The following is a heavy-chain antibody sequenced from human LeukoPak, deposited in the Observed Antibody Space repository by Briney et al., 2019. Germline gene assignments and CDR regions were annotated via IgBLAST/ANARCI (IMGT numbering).Heavy chain of an antibody. CDR3: ASSSLTGGSTYYFDY. CDR1: GYTFTSYY. J-gene: IGHJ4*02. D-gene: IGHD6-13*01. Sequence: RASVKVSCKASGYTFTSYYMHWVRQAPGQGLEWMGGIIPIFGTANYAQKFQGRVTITADESTSTAYMELSSLRSEDTAVYYCASSSLTGGSTYYFDYWGQGTLVTVSS. CDR2: IIPIFGTA. V-gene: IGHV1-69*13.